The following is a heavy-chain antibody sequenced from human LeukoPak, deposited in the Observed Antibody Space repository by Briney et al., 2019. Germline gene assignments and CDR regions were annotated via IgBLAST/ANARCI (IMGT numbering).Heavy chain of an antibody. CDR3: ARPLQYDSSAWGV. J-gene: IGHJ6*02. CDR2: ISAYNGNT. CDR1: GYTFTSYG. V-gene: IGHV1-18*01. D-gene: IGHD3-22*01. Sequence: ASVKVSCKASGYTFTSYGIGWVRQAPGQGLEWMGWISAYNGNTNYAQKLQGRVTMTTDTSTSTAYMELRSLRSDDTAVYYCARPLQYDSSAWGVWGQGTTVAVSS.